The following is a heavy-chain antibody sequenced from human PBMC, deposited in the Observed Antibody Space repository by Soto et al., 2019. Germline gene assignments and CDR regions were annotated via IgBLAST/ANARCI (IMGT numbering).Heavy chain of an antibody. V-gene: IGHV1-69*06. Sequence: SVKVSCKASGGTFSSYAISWVRQAPGQGLEWMGGIIPIFGTANYAQKFQGRVTITADKSTSTAYMELSSLRSEDTAVYYCARLGGYCSSTSCYRDYYYYYGMDVWGQGTTVTV. CDR1: GGTFSSYA. CDR3: ARLGGYCSSTSCYRDYYYYYGMDV. J-gene: IGHJ6*02. CDR2: IIPIFGTA. D-gene: IGHD2-2*02.